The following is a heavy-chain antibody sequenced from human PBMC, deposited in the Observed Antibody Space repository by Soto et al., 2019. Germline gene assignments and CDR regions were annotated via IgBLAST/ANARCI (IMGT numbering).Heavy chain of an antibody. Sequence: QVQLVQSGAEVKKPGSSVKVSCKASGGTFSSYAISWVRQAPGQGLEWMGGIIPIFGTANYAQKFQGRVTITADESTSTAYMELSSLRSEDTAVYYCARDQFTMIVVSKGDAFDIWGQGTMVTVSS. V-gene: IGHV1-69*01. D-gene: IGHD3-22*01. CDR1: GGTFSSYA. J-gene: IGHJ3*02. CDR2: IIPIFGTA. CDR3: ARDQFTMIVVSKGDAFDI.